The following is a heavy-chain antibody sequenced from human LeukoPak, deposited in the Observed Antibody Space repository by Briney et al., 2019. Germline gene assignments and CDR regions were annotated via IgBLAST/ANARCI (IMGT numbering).Heavy chain of an antibody. CDR3: ARDPAIWWFGEPLEDY. Sequence: GASVKVSCKASGYTFTSYYMHWVRQAPGQGLEWMGIINPSGGSTSYAQKFQGRVTMTRDMSTSTVYMELRSLRSDDTAVYYCARDPAIWWFGEPLEDYWGQGTLVTVSS. J-gene: IGHJ4*02. CDR1: GYTFTSYY. V-gene: IGHV1-46*01. D-gene: IGHD3-10*01. CDR2: INPSGGST.